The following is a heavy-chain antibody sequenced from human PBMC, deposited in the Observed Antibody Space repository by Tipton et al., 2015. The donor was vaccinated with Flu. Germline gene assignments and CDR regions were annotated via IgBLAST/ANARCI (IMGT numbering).Heavy chain of an antibody. V-gene: IGHV3-7*01. CDR3: ATTPNPFDF. CDR1: DFRFSHYW. J-gene: IGHJ4*02. CDR2: IKQDGSEK. D-gene: IGHD1-14*01. Sequence: SLRLSCTTSDFRFSHYWMSWVRQAPGKGLEWVANIKQDGSEKHYADSVKGRFTISRDNAVNSLYLQMNSLRAEDTAVYYCATTPNPFDFWGRGTLVTVSS.